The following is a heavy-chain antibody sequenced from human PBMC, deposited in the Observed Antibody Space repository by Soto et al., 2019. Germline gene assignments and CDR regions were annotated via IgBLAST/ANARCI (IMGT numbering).Heavy chain of an antibody. CDR3: ARDLCGYCGTDCCPLDV. D-gene: IGHD2-21*02. Sequence: QVQLQESGPGLVKPSETLSLTCTVSGGTISRYYWSWIRQPPGKGLEWIGYMYNTGSTVYNPSFMSRLSISIDTSKNQFSLKLNSVTAADTAVYYCARDLCGYCGTDCCPLDVWGQGTTVTVSS. V-gene: IGHV4-59*01. CDR2: MYNTGST. CDR1: GGTISRYY. J-gene: IGHJ6*02.